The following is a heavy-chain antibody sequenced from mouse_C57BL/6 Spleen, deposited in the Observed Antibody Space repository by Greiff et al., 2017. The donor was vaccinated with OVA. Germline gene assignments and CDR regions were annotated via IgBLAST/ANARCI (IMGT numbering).Heavy chain of an antibody. Sequence: QVQLQESGAELVRPGTSVKVSCKASGYAFTNYLIAWVKQRPGQGLEWIGVINPGSGSTNYTEKFKGKATLTADTSSSTAYMQLSSLTSEDSAVYVGARRSDYDGCYDMDDWGTGTTVTVSS. J-gene: IGHJ4*01. CDR2: INPGSGST. V-gene: IGHV1-54*01. CDR1: GYAFTNYL. CDR3: ARRSDYDGCYDMDD. D-gene: IGHD2-4*01.